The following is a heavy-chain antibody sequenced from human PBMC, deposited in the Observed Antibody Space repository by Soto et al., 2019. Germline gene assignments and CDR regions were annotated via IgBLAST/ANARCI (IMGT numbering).Heavy chain of an antibody. CDR2: ISGSGGST. V-gene: IGHV3-23*01. Sequence: LRLSCAASGFTFSSYAMSWVRQAPGKGLEWVSAISGSGGSTYYADSVKGRFTISRDNSKNTLYLQMNSLRAEDTAVYYCAKDGAARIGSLFDYWGQGTLVTVSS. D-gene: IGHD6-6*01. CDR3: AKDGAARIGSLFDY. CDR1: GFTFSSYA. J-gene: IGHJ4*02.